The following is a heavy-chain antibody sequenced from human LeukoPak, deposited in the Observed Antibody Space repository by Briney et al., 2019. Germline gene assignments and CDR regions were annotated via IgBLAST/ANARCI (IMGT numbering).Heavy chain of an antibody. D-gene: IGHD3-3*01. CDR1: GFTFSNAW. CDR3: TLQREGYYDSY. Sequence: GGSLRLSCAASGFTFSNAWMSWVRQAPEKGLEWVGRIKSKTDGGTTDYAAPVKGRFTISRDDSKNTLYLQMNSLKTEDTAVYYCTLQREGYYDSYWGQGTLVTVSS. CDR2: IKSKTDGGTT. V-gene: IGHV3-15*01. J-gene: IGHJ4*02.